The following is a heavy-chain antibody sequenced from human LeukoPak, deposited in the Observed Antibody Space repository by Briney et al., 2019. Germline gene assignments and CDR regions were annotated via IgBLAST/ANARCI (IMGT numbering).Heavy chain of an antibody. CDR2: ITPMFGTM. D-gene: IGHD6-19*01. CDR1: GGTFNNCG. V-gene: IGHV1-69*13. Sequence: SVTVSFTASGGTFNNCGVTWVRQAPGQGLEWMGGITPMFGTMNYAQNLQGRVTITSDEYTSTVYMEMRSLISEDTAVYYCARSLGIAVTSVYGMDVWGQGTTVIVSS. CDR3: ARSLGIAVTSVYGMDV. J-gene: IGHJ6*02.